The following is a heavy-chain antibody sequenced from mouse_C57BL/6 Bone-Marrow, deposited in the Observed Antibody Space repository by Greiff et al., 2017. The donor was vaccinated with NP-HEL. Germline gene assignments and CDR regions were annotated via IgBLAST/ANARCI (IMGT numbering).Heavy chain of an antibody. V-gene: IGHV1-82*01. CDR1: GYAFSSSW. CDR3: AREGFLMDY. Sequence: VQLKESGPELVKPGASVKISCKASGYAFSSSWMNWVKQRPGKGLEWIGRIYPGDGDTNYNGKFKGKATLTADKSSSTAYMQLSSLTSEDSAVYFCAREGFLMDYWGQGTSVTVSS. CDR2: IYPGDGDT. J-gene: IGHJ4*01.